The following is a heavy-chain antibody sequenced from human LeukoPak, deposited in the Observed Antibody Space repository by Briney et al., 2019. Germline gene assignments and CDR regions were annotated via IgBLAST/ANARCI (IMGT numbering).Heavy chain of an antibody. V-gene: IGHV1-2*02. J-gene: IGHJ4*02. CDR2: INPNSGGT. CDR1: GYTFTGYY. D-gene: IGHD3-10*01. CDR3: VRGSQYGSAPHFDY. Sequence: AASVKVSCKASGYTFTGYYIHWVRQAPGQGLEWMGWINPNSGGTNYAQKFQGRVTMTRDTSISTAYMELSRLRSDDTAVYYCVRGSQYGSAPHFDYWGQGTLVTVSS.